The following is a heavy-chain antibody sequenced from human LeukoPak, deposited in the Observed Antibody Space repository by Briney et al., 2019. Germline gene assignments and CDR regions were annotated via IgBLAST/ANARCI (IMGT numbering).Heavy chain of an antibody. V-gene: IGHV1-8*01. CDR2: MNLNRGNT. CDR3: ARPQLYDYVWGSYRSSFAFDI. Sequence: ASVKVSCRAFGYTFTSYDINWVRQAPGQGLEWMGWMNLNRGNTGYAQKFQGRVTMTRNTSISTAYMELSSLRSEDTAVYYCARPQLYDYVWGSYRSSFAFDIWGQGTMVTVSS. D-gene: IGHD3-16*02. CDR1: GYTFTSYD. J-gene: IGHJ3*02.